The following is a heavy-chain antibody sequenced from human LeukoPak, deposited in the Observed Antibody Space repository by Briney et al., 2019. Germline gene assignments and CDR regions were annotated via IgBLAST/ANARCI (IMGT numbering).Heavy chain of an antibody. CDR3: ATEIVGARELLFDY. CDR2: FDPEDGET. D-gene: IGHD1-26*01. V-gene: IGHV1-24*01. J-gene: IGHJ4*02. CDR1: GYTLTELS. Sequence: ASVKVSCKVSGYTLTELSMHWVRQAPGKGLEWMGGFDPEDGETIYAQKFQGRVTMTEDTSTDTAYMELSSLRYEDTAVYYCATEIVGARELLFDYWGQGTLVTVAS.